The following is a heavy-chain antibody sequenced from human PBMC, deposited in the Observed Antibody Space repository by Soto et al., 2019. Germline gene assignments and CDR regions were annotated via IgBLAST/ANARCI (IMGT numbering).Heavy chain of an antibody. D-gene: IGHD3-10*01. V-gene: IGHV4-59*01. Sequence: SETLSLTCTVSGGPMNNFYWTWVRQSPEKTLEWIGNLLSSGSTNYNPSLKSPVTISGDMSKKQFSLKLTSVTAADTAVYYCARAKVLRGVPTIDYWGQGLLVTVSS. CDR1: GGPMNNFY. CDR3: ARAKVLRGVPTIDY. CDR2: LLSSGST. J-gene: IGHJ4*02.